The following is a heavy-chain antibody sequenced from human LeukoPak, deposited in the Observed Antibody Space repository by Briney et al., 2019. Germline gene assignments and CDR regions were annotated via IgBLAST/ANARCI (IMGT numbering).Heavy chain of an antibody. Sequence: ASVKVSCKASGYTFTAYYVHWVRQAPGQGLEWMGWINPSGGGTSYAQKFQGRVTMTRDMSTSTDYMELSSLRSEDTAVYYCARDNSVEDTAWWFDPWGQGTLVTVSS. CDR3: ARDNSVEDTAWWFDP. D-gene: IGHD4-23*01. V-gene: IGHV1-46*01. CDR1: GYTFTAYY. CDR2: INPSGGGT. J-gene: IGHJ5*02.